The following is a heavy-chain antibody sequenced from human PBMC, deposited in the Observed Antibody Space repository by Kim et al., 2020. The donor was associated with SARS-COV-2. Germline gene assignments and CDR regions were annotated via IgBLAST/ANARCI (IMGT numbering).Heavy chain of an antibody. CDR3: ASLAARPEELGPRPDPNFDY. CDR2: ISSSGSTI. CDR1: GFTFSSYE. Sequence: GGSLRLSCAASGFTFSSYEMNWVRQAPGKGLEWVSYISSSGSTIYYADSVKGRFTISRDNAKNSLYLQMNSLRAEDTAVYYCASLAARPEELGPRPDPNFDYWGQGTLVTVSS. J-gene: IGHJ4*02. V-gene: IGHV3-48*03. D-gene: IGHD6-6*01.